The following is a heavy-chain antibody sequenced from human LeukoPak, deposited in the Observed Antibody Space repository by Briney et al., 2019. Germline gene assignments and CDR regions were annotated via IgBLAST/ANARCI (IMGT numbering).Heavy chain of an antibody. CDR1: GFTFSDYY. CDR2: ISSSGSTI. Sequence: KPGGSLRLSCAASGFTFSDYYMSWIRQAPGKGLEWVSYISSSGSTIYYADSVKGRFTISRDNAKNSRYLQMNSLRAEDTAVYYCARSSAAADYYFDYWGQGTLVTVSS. J-gene: IGHJ4*02. V-gene: IGHV3-11*04. D-gene: IGHD6-13*01. CDR3: ARSSAAADYYFDY.